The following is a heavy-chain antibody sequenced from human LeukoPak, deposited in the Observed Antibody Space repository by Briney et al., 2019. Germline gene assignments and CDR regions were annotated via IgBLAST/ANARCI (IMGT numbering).Heavy chain of an antibody. CDR3: ARGVCSGGGCYGLFNY. J-gene: IGHJ4*02. D-gene: IGHD2-15*01. Sequence: SETLSLTCAVYGGSVGGYYWSWTRQPPGKEVVWIGEINHSGSTNYNPSLKSRVTISVDTSKKQFSLKLSSVTAADTAVYYCARGVCSGGGCYGLFNYWGQGTLVTVSS. CDR2: INHSGST. V-gene: IGHV4-34*01. CDR1: GGSVGGYY.